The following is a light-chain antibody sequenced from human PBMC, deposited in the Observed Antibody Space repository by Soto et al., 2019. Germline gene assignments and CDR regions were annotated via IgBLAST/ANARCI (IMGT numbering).Light chain of an antibody. CDR1: SSDVGGYNY. CDR3: CSYAASAI. J-gene: IGLJ2*01. V-gene: IGLV2-11*01. CDR2: DVT. Sequence: QSALTQPRSVSGSPGQSVTISCTGTSSDVGGYNYVSWYQQHPGKAPKLMIYDVTKRPSGVPDRFSGSKSGNTASLTISGLQAEDEADYFCCSYAASAILGGGTKLTVL.